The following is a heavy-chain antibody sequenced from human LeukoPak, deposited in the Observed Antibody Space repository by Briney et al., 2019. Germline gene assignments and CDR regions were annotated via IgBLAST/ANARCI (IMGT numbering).Heavy chain of an antibody. CDR1: DGSMRSYY. Sequence: PSETLSLTCTVPDGSMRSYYWSWIRQSAGQGLEWIGRIYTSGNFNYNPSLKSRVTMSVDTSKNQFSLKLSSVTAADTAVYYCARGLWFGDENPPYFDYWGQGILVTVSS. CDR3: ARGLWFGDENPPYFDY. V-gene: IGHV4-4*07. J-gene: IGHJ4*02. D-gene: IGHD3-10*01. CDR2: IYTSGNF.